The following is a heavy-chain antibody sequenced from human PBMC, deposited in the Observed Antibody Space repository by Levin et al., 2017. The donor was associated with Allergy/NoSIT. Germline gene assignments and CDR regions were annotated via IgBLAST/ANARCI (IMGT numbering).Heavy chain of an antibody. V-gene: IGHV3-30*03. CDR3: AHTVTGEGDAFDI. D-gene: IGHD7-27*01. Sequence: PGGSLRLSCAASGFTFSSYGMHWVRQAPGKGLEWVAVISYDGSNKYYADSVKGRFTISRDNSKNTLYLQMNSLRAEDTAVYYCAHTVTGEGDAFDIWGQGTMVTVSS. CDR2: ISYDGSNK. J-gene: IGHJ3*02. CDR1: GFTFSSYG.